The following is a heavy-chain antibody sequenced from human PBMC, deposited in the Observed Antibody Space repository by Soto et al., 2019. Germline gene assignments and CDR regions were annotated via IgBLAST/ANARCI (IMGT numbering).Heavy chain of an antibody. D-gene: IGHD3-3*01. CDR3: ARIYITIFGVVSFDY. CDR2: IFSNDEK. Sequence: QVTLKESGPVLVKPTETLTLTCTVSGFSLSNARMGVSWIRQPPGKALEWLAHIFSNDEKSYSTSLKSRLTIXXDXSXXQVVLTMTNMDPVDTATYYCARIYITIFGVVSFDYWGQGTLVTVSS. CDR1: GFSLSNARMG. V-gene: IGHV2-26*01. J-gene: IGHJ4*02.